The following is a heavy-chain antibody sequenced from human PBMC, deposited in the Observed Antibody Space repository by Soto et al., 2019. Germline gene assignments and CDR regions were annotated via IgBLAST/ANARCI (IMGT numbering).Heavy chain of an antibody. D-gene: IGHD5-12*01. CDR3: ARDAQIGHGYSAYHTY. J-gene: IGHJ4*02. CDR1: GYTFTSYY. CDR2: INPSGAST. V-gene: IGHV1-46*01. Sequence: GASVKVSCKASGYTFTSYYIHWVRQAPGQGLEWVGLINPSGASTTYAQKFQGRVTMTRDTSTSTVYMELNSLRSEDTAVYFCARDAQIGHGYSAYHTYWGQGTLVTAPQ.